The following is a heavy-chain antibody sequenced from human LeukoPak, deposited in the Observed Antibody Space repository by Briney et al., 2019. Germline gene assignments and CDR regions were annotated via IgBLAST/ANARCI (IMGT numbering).Heavy chain of an antibody. D-gene: IGHD3-16*01. Sequence: GGSLRLSCAASGFTFSSYWVTWVRQAPGKGLEWVANIREDGREKYYVDSVKGRFTISRDNAKNSLYLQMNSLRVEDTAVYYCASGTYTFGYWGQGTLVTVSS. CDR2: IREDGREK. CDR3: ASGTYTFGY. CDR1: GFTFSSYW. J-gene: IGHJ4*02. V-gene: IGHV3-7*01.